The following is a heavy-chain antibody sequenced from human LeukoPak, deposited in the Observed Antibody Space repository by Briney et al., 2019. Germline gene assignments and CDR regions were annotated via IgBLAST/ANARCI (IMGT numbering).Heavy chain of an antibody. CDR3: AKDRGFGEFDP. V-gene: IGHV3-23*01. Sequence: GRSLRLSCAASGFTFSSYGMHWVRQAPGKGLEWVSAISGSGGSTYYADSVKGRFTISRDNSKNTLYLQMNSLRAEDTAVYYCAKDRGFGEFDPWGQGTLVTVSS. J-gene: IGHJ5*02. CDR1: GFTFSSYG. D-gene: IGHD3-10*01. CDR2: ISGSGGST.